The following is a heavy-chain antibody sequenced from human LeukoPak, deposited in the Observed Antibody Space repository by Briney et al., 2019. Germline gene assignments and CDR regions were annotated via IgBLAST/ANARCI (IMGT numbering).Heavy chain of an antibody. CDR2: IKQDGSEK. V-gene: IGHV3-7*01. D-gene: IGHD3-9*01. CDR3: ASSILTGYYRGGWYFDY. CDR1: GFTFSSYW. J-gene: IGHJ4*02. Sequence: QSGGSLRLSCAASGFTFSSYWMSWVRQAPGKGLEWVANIKQDGSEKYYVDSVKGRFTISRDNAKNSLYLQMNSLRAEDTAVYYCASSILTGYYRGGWYFDYWGQGTLVTVSS.